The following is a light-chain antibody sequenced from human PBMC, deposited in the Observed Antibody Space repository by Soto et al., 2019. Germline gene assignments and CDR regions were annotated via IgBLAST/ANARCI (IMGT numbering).Light chain of an antibody. CDR2: GAS. V-gene: IGKV3-20*01. Sequence: DIVLTQSPGTLSLSRGERATLSCMASQSVSSRYLAWYQQKHGQAPRLVIYGASSRATGIPDRFSGSVSGTDGTITISRLETEDGSVYYCQQYGSSTRTFGQGTKVDIK. J-gene: IGKJ1*01. CDR1: QSVSSRY. CDR3: QQYGSSTRT.